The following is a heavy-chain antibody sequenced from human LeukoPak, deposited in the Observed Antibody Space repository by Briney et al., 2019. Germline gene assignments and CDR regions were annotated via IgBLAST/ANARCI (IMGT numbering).Heavy chain of an antibody. CDR2: AYHSGST. J-gene: IGHJ4*02. CDR1: DGSITSHY. V-gene: IGHV4-59*11. CDR3: ARTPGNTLDY. D-gene: IGHD1-14*01. Sequence: SETLSLTCSVSDGSITSHYWSWIRQPPGRGLEWIGYAYHSGSTNYNPSLKSRVTISVDTSKYQFSLKLNSMTAADTAVYYCARTPGNTLDYWGQGTLVTVSS.